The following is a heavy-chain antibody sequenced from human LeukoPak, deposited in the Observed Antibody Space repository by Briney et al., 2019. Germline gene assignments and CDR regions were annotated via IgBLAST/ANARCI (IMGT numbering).Heavy chain of an antibody. CDR2: INPNSGGT. Sequence: ASVKVSCKASGGTFISYAISWVRQAPGQGLEWMGRINPNSGGTNYAQKFQGRVTMTRDTSISTAYMELSRLRSDDTAVYYCARADRRGYSYGYYYYYGMDVWGQGTTVTVSS. CDR1: GGTFISYA. V-gene: IGHV1-2*06. CDR3: ARADRRGYSYGYYYYYGMDV. D-gene: IGHD5-18*01. J-gene: IGHJ6*02.